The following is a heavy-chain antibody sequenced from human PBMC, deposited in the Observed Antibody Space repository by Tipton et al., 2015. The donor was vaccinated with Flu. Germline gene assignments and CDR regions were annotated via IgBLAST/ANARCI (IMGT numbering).Heavy chain of an antibody. Sequence: TLSLTCTVSGGSISSYYWSWIRQPPGKGLEWIGYIYYSGSTNYNPSLKSRVTISVDTSKNQFSLKLSSVTAADTAVYYCASQGGLPKGHWFDPWGQGTLVTVSS. J-gene: IGHJ5*02. CDR2: IYYSGST. D-gene: IGHD2-15*01. V-gene: IGHV4-59*01. CDR1: GGSISSYY. CDR3: ASQGGLPKGHWFDP.